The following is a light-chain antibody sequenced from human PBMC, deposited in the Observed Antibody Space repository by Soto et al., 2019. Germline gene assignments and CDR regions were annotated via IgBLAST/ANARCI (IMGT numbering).Light chain of an antibody. CDR1: QSVSSSY. V-gene: IGKV3D-15*01. CDR2: GAS. J-gene: IGKJ1*01. CDR3: QQYNYWPRT. Sequence: EIVLTQSPGTLSLSPGERATLSWRASQSVSSSYLAWYQQKPGQAPRLLIYGASSRATGIPARFSGSGSGTEFTLTITSLQSEDFAVYCCQQYNYWPRTFGQGTKVDIK.